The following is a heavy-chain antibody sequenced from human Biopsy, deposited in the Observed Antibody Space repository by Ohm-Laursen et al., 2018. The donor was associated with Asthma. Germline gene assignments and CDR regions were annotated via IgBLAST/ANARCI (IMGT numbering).Heavy chain of an antibody. CDR2: IYWDDDK. J-gene: IGHJ4*02. V-gene: IGHV2-5*02. D-gene: IGHD1-26*01. Sequence: PTQTLTLTHTFSGFSLSTSGGGVGWIRQPPGKALEWLGNIYWDDDKRYSPSLQSRLTITRDTPKDQVVLTMTNMGPVDTGTYYCVHTLVGLKAFDFWGQGTLVTVSS. CDR1: GFSLSTSGGG. CDR3: VHTLVGLKAFDF.